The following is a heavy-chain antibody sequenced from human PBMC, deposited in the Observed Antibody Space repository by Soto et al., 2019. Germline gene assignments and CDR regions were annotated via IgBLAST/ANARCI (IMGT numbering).Heavy chain of an antibody. V-gene: IGHV3-23*01. Sequence: GGSLRLSCAASGFTFSSKALSWVRQAPGKGLEWVSSISDSGDVTNYVDSVKGRFTVSRDNSKNTLYLQMNSLRAEDTAVYYCAKVVGGADTDYWGQGTLVTVSS. CDR2: ISDSGDVT. CDR1: GFTFSSKA. D-gene: IGHD1-26*01. J-gene: IGHJ4*02. CDR3: AKVVGGADTDY.